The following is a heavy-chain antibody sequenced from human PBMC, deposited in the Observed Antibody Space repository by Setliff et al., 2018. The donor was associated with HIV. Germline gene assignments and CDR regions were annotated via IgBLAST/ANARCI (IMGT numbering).Heavy chain of an antibody. D-gene: IGHD1-26*01. CDR3: ATEGAGGSYQRASALDV. CDR1: GYTFTSYY. V-gene: IGHV1-46*01. J-gene: IGHJ3*01. CDR2: INPSSGST. Sequence: GASVKVSCKASGYTFTSYYMHWVRQAPGQGLEWMGIINPSSGSTTYAQKFQGRVTMTRDTSTSTVYMELSSLRSEDTAVYYCATEGAGGSYQRASALDVWGQGTMVTVSS.